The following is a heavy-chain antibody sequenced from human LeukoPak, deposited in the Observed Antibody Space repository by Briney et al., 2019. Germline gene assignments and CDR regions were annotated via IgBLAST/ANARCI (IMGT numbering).Heavy chain of an antibody. V-gene: IGHV4-4*07. CDR1: DDSMKSYF. D-gene: IGHD1-1*01. J-gene: IGHJ4*02. CDR3: ARGMTPTARAFFEL. CDR2: VHTSGGA. Sequence: PSETLSLTCNVSDDSMKSYFWSWIRQPAGKGLEWIGRVHTSGGANYNPSLKSRVTMSLDTSKNLFSLELTSVTAADTAVYYCARGMTPTARAFFELWGQGILVTVSS.